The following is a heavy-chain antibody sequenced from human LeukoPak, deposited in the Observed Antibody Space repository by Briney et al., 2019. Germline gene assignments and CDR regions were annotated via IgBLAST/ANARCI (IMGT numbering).Heavy chain of an antibody. J-gene: IGHJ4*02. CDR3: ARGVTSTYYFDY. CDR2: IYYSGST. CDR1: GSSTSSYY. D-gene: IGHD5-18*01. V-gene: IGHV4-59*08. Sequence: SETLSLTCTVSGSSTSSYYWSWIRQPPGKGLEWIGYIYYSGSTNYNPSLKSRVTISVDTSKNQFSLKLSSVTAADTAVYYCARGVTSTYYFDYWGQGTLVTVSS.